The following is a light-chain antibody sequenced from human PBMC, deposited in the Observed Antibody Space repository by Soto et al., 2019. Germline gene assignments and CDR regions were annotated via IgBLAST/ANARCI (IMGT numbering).Light chain of an antibody. CDR2: DVS. CDR1: SSDVGGYNY. V-gene: IGLV2-14*03. Sequence: QSVLTQPASGSGSPGQAITISCTGTSSDVGGYNYVSWYQHHPGKAPKLMIYDVSNRPSGVSNRFSGSKSGNTASLTISGLQPEDEADYYCSSYTTSNTRQIVFGTGTQLTVL. CDR3: SSYTTSNTRQIV. J-gene: IGLJ1*01.